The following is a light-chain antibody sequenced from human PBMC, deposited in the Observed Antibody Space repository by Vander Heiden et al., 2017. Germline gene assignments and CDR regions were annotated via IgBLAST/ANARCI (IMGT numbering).Light chain of an antibody. CDR1: QSISNW. Sequence: DIQVTPSPSTLSASVGDRVTITCRASQSISNWVAWYQQNPGKAPNLLIYKASSSEGGVPSRFSGSGSGTEFTLTISSLHPDDSAIYYCQQDSSHPITFGGGTRLEIK. V-gene: IGKV1-5*03. CDR3: QQDSSHPIT. J-gene: IGKJ5*01. CDR2: KAS.